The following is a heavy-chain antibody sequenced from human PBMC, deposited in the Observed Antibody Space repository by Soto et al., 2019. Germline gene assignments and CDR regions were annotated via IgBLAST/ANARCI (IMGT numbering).Heavy chain of an antibody. CDR1: GGSISSGDYY. V-gene: IGHV4-30-4*01. J-gene: IGHJ4*02. D-gene: IGHD5-12*01. CDR3: ARGPYRGYSGYDSNY. Sequence: TLSLTCTVSGGSISSGDYYWSWIRQPPGKGLEWIGYIYYSGSTYYNPSLKSRVTISVDTSKNQFSLKLSSVTAADTAVYYCARGPYRGYSGYDSNYWGPGTLVTVST. CDR2: IYYSGST.